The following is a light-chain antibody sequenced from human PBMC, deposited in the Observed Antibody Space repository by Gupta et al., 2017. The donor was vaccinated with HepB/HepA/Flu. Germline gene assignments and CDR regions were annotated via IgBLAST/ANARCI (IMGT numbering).Light chain of an antibody. V-gene: IGLV3-1*01. Sequence: SYGLAHPTPLPVSPGQTASITCSGDKLGDKYTSWYQQRPGQAPGLVIYQDDQRPSGIPARFSGSRSGNTATLTISGTQAVDEADYYCQAWDGPTSLYVFGPGTKVTVL. CDR2: QDD. CDR3: QAWDGPTSLYV. CDR1: KLGDKY. J-gene: IGLJ1*01.